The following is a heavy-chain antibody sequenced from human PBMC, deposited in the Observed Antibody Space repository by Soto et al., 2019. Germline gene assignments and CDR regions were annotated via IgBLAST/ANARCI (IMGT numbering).Heavy chain of an antibody. CDR2: ISAYNGNT. CDR3: AGLHPLPPLRDYYYMDV. Sequence: QVPLVQSGAEVKKPGASVKVSCKASGYTFTSYGISWVRQAPGQGLAWMGWISAYNGNTNYAQKLQGRATMTTGTSTSRAYMGLRSLGSDDTAVYYCAGLHPLPPLRDYYYMDVWGKGTTVTVSS. J-gene: IGHJ6*03. CDR1: GYTFTSYG. V-gene: IGHV1-18*01.